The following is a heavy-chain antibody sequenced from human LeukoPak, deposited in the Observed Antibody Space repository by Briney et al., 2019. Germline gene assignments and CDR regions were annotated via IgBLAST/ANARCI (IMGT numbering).Heavy chain of an antibody. CDR3: AREGIQGPSEYYDSSGDAFDI. CDR2: INPSGGST. Sequence: ASVKVSCKASGYTFTSYYMHWVRQAPGQGLEWMGIINPSGGSTSYAQKFQGRVTMTRDTSTSTVYMELSSLRSEDTAVYYCAREGIQGPSEYYDSSGDAFDIWGQGTMVTVSS. D-gene: IGHD3-22*01. CDR1: GYTFTSYY. J-gene: IGHJ3*02. V-gene: IGHV1-46*01.